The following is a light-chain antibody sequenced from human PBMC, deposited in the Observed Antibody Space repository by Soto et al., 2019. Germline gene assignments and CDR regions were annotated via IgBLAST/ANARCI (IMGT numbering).Light chain of an antibody. Sequence: QSALTQPASVSWSPGQSITIYCTGTNSDVGVYDYVSWSQQQSGKAPKLMIHEVSNRPSGVSNRFSGSKSGNTASLTISGLQAEDEADYYCSSFTSSRAYVFGIGTKVTV. CDR1: NSDVGVYDY. J-gene: IGLJ1*01. CDR3: SSFTSSRAYV. V-gene: IGLV2-14*01. CDR2: EVS.